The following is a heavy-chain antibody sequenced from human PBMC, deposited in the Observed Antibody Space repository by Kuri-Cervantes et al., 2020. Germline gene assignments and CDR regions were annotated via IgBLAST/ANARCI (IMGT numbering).Heavy chain of an antibody. D-gene: IGHD6-19*01. CDR1: GFTFSSYA. CDR3: AGPGPSLWGWYLAFDI. CDR2: ISYDGSNK. Sequence: GGSLRLSCAASGFTFSSYAMHWVRQAPGKGLEWVAVISYDGSNKYYADSVKGRFTISRDNSKNTLYLQMNSLRAEDTAVYYRAGPGPSLWGWYLAFDIWGQGTMVTVSS. J-gene: IGHJ3*02. V-gene: IGHV3-30-3*01.